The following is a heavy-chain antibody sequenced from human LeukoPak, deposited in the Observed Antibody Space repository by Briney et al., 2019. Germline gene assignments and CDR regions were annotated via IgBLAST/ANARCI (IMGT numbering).Heavy chain of an antibody. CDR1: GFTFSSYG. J-gene: IGHJ3*02. CDR3: ARGLVLAVAADAGAFDI. Sequence: GGSLRLSCAASGFTFSSYGMHWVRQAPGKGLEWVAVIWYDGSNKYYADSVKGRFTISRDNSKNTLYLQMNSLRAEDTAVYYCARGLVLAVAADAGAFDIWGQGTMVTVSS. V-gene: IGHV3-33*01. CDR2: IWYDGSNK. D-gene: IGHD6-19*01.